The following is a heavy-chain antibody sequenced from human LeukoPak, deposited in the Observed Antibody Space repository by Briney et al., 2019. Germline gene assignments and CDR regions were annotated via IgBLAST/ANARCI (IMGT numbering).Heavy chain of an antibody. CDR1: GFAFSDSD. CDR3: TRRAWGSGWGAFDI. D-gene: IGHD6-19*01. J-gene: IGHJ3*02. V-gene: IGHV3-73*01. Sequence: GGSLRLSCAASGFAFSDSDMYWVRQAPGKGLEWVGRIRSRANNYATAYAVSGKCRFTISRDESKNTAPLQMSRLKTADTAVYYCTRRAWGSGWGAFDIWGPGTMVTVPS. CDR2: IRSRANNYAT.